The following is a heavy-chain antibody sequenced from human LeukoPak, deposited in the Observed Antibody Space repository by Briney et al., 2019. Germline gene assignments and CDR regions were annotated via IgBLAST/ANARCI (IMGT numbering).Heavy chain of an antibody. CDR1: GFTVSTTL. D-gene: IGHD6-19*01. CDR2: IRQDGNEK. V-gene: IGHV3-7*01. Sequence: GGSLRLSCTVSGFTVSTTLMDWVRQAPGKGLEWVANIRQDGNEKDYVDSVKGRFTISRDNAENSLSLQMNSLRVEDTAVYYCARGRGLVPGTSSSYWHGMDVWGQGTTVTVSS. J-gene: IGHJ6*02. CDR3: ARGRGLVPGTSSSYWHGMDV.